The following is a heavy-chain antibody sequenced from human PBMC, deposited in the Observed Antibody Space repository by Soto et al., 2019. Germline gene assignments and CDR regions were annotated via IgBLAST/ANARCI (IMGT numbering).Heavy chain of an antibody. J-gene: IGHJ5*02. Sequence: QVQLQQWGAGLLKPSETLSLTCAVYGGSFSGYYWSWIRQPPGKGLEWIGEINHSGSTNYNPSLKSRVTISVDTSKNQFSLKLSSVTAADTAVYYCARDRHIAAAAPGWFDPWGQGTLVTVSS. CDR3: ARDRHIAAAAPGWFDP. V-gene: IGHV4-34*01. CDR2: INHSGST. CDR1: GGSFSGYY. D-gene: IGHD6-13*01.